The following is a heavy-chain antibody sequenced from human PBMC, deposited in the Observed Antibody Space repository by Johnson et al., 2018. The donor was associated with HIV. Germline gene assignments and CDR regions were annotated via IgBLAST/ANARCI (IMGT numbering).Heavy chain of an antibody. Sequence: EVLLLESGGGVVRPGGSLRLSCAASGFSFDDYAMSWVRQAPGKGLEWVSGINWNGGNTGYADSVKGRFTISRDNSKNTLYLQMNSLRAEDTAVYYCASTGYSSGCYENAFDIWGQGTMVTVSS. CDR2: INWNGGNT. CDR1: GFSFDDYA. D-gene: IGHD6-19*01. J-gene: IGHJ3*02. CDR3: ASTGYSSGCYENAFDI. V-gene: IGHV3-20*04.